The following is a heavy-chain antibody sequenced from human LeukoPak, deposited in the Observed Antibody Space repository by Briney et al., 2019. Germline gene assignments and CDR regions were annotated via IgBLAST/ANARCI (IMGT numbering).Heavy chain of an antibody. J-gene: IGHJ4*02. D-gene: IGHD3-22*01. CDR2: ISWDGGST. Sequence: GGSLRLSCAASGFTFDDYTMHWVRQAPGKGLEWVSLISWDGGSTYYADSVKGRFTISRDNSKNTLYLQMNSLRAEDTAVYYCARDVPYYYDSSGYYYVGYWGQGTLVTVSS. V-gene: IGHV3-43*01. CDR3: ARDVPYYYDSSGYYYVGY. CDR1: GFTFDDYT.